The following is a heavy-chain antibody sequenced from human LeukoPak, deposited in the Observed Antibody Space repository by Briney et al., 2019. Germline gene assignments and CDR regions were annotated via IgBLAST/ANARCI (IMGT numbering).Heavy chain of an antibody. Sequence: GGSLRLSCVASGFTFSDYYMSWIRQAPGKGLEWVSYISSSGSTIYYADSVKGRFTISRDNAKNSLYLQMNSLRAEDTAVYYCARDSVYCSSTSCYRYYYYGMDVWGQGTTVTVSS. D-gene: IGHD2-2*02. J-gene: IGHJ6*02. CDR3: ARDSVYCSSTSCYRYYYYGMDV. V-gene: IGHV3-11*01. CDR1: GFTFSDYY. CDR2: ISSSGSTI.